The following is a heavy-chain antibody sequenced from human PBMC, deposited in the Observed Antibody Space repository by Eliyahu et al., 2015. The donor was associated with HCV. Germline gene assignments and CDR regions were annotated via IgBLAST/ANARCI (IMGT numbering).Heavy chain of an antibody. Sequence: EVQLVESGGGLVKPGGSLRLSCAASGFTFSSYSMNWVRQAPGKGLEWVSSISSSSSYIYYADSVKGRFTISRDNAKNSLYLQMNSLRAEDTAVYYCARDPFPPSGWYSVRLGGLFSSIYYFDYWGQGTLVTVSS. CDR3: ARDPFPPSGWYSVRLGGLFSSIYYFDY. V-gene: IGHV3-21*01. J-gene: IGHJ4*02. CDR1: GFTFSSYS. CDR2: ISSSSSYI. D-gene: IGHD6-19*01.